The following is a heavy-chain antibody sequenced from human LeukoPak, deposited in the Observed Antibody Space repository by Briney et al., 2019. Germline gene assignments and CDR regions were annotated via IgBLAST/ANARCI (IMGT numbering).Heavy chain of an antibody. CDR3: ARDQGSRGYGLAFDI. V-gene: IGHV1-69*13. CDR1: GGTFSSYA. Sequence: GASVKVSCKASGGTFSSYAISWVRQAPGQGLEWMGGIIPIFGTADYAQKFQGRVTITADESTSTAYMELSSLRSEDTAVYYCARDQGSRGYGLAFDIWGQGTMVTVSS. CDR2: IIPIFGTA. D-gene: IGHD5-12*01. J-gene: IGHJ3*02.